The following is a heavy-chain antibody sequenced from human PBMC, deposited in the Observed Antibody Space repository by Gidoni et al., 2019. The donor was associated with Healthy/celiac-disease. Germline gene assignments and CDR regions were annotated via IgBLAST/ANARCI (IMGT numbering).Heavy chain of an antibody. D-gene: IGHD3-16*01. CDR2: ISSSGSTI. V-gene: IGHV3-48*03. CDR3: ASSLRQGG. Sequence: EVQLVESGGGLVKPGGSLRHSCADYGFTFSSYEMTWVRQAPGKGLEWVSYISSSGSTIYYAVSVKGRFTISRDNAKNSLYLQRNSLRAEDTAVYYCASSLRQGGWGQGTLVTVSS. J-gene: IGHJ4*02. CDR1: GFTFSSYE.